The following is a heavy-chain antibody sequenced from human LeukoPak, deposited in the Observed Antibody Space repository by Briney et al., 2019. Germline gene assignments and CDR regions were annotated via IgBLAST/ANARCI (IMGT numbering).Heavy chain of an antibody. Sequence: GGSLRLSCAASGFTFSSYWMNWARQAPGKGLEWVASINHNGNVNYYVDSVKGRFTISRDNAKNSLYLQMSNLRAEDTAVYYCARGPRITIFGVVITFYGMDVWGQGTTVTVSS. V-gene: IGHV3-7*03. CDR3: ARGPRITIFGVVITFYGMDV. CDR2: INHNGNVN. CDR1: GFTFSSYW. D-gene: IGHD3-3*01. J-gene: IGHJ6*02.